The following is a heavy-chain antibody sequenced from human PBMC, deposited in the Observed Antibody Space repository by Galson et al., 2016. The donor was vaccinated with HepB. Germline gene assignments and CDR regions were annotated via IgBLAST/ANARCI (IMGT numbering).Heavy chain of an antibody. Sequence: QSGAEVKKPGESLRISCKGSGYKFASYWIGWVRQMPGKGLEWMGIIYPGDSETRYSPSFQGQVTISVDKSISTAYLQWSSLKASDTAIYYCASESCSGGRCYKFDPWGQGTLVTVSS. CDR3: ASESCSGGRCYKFDP. D-gene: IGHD2-15*01. V-gene: IGHV5-51*01. CDR1: GYKFASYW. CDR2: IYPGDSET. J-gene: IGHJ5*02.